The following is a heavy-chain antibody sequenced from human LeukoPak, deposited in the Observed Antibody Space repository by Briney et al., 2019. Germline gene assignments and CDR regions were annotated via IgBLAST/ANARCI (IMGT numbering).Heavy chain of an antibody. CDR3: ARRGYYYYYMDV. CDR2: IYPGDSDT. CDR1: GYSFTSYW. Sequence: GESLKISCKGSGYSFTSYWIGWVRQMPGKGLEWMGVIYPGDSDTRYIPSFQGQVPLSSDKSIRTAYLQWSSLKPSDTAMYYCARRGYYYYYMDVWGKGTTVTVSS. J-gene: IGHJ6*03. V-gene: IGHV5-51*01.